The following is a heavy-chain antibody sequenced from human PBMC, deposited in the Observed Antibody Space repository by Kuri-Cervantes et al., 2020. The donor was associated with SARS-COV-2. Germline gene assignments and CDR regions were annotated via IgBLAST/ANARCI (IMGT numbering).Heavy chain of an antibody. CDR3: ERVPYRRAIAAAGTHGMGV. CDR2: INHSGST. Sequence: SESLSLTCVVYGGSFSGYYWSWIRQPPGKGLEWIGEINHSGSTNYNPSLKSRVTISVDTSKNQFSLNPSSVTAADTAVCYCERVPYRRAIAAAGTHGMGVWGQGTTVTVSS. D-gene: IGHD6-13*01. CDR1: GGSFSGYY. J-gene: IGHJ6*02. V-gene: IGHV4-34*01.